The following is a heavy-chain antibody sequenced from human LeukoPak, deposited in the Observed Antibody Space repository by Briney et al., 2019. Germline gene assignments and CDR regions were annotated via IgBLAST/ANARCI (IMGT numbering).Heavy chain of an antibody. CDR3: ARGGFNYGMDV. CDR2: ISSSSSII. Sequence: TGGSLRLSCAASGFTFSSYSMNWVRQAPGKGLEWVSYISSSSSIIYYADSVKGRFTISKDNAKNSLYLQMNSLRAEDTAVYYCARGGFNYGMDVWGQGTTVTVSS. CDR1: GFTFSSYS. J-gene: IGHJ6*02. D-gene: IGHD3-22*01. V-gene: IGHV3-48*01.